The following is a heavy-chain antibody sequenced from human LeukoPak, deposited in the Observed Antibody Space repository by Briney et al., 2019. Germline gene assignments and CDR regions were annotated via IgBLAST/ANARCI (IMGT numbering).Heavy chain of an antibody. D-gene: IGHD5-18*01. CDR2: ISYDGSNK. V-gene: IGHV3-30*04. CDR3: ARGGYSYGYFDY. Sequence: GGSLRLSCAASGFTFSSYAMHWVRQAPGKGLEWVAVISYDGSNKYYVDSVKGRFTISRDNSKNTLYLQMNSLRAEDTAVYYCARGGYSYGYFDYWGQGTLVTVSS. J-gene: IGHJ4*02. CDR1: GFTFSSYA.